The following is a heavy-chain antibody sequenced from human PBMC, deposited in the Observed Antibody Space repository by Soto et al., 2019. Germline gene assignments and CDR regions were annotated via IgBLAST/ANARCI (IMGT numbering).Heavy chain of an antibody. V-gene: IGHV1-8*01. CDR3: ARLTTVTYYYYYYMDV. Sequence: ASVKVSCKASGYTFTSYDINWVRQATGQGLEWMGWMNPNSGNTGYAQKFQGRVTMTRNTSISTAYMELSSLRSEDTAVYYCARLTTVTYYYYYYMDVWGKGTTVTVSS. CDR2: MNPNSGNT. CDR1: GYTFTSYD. D-gene: IGHD4-17*01. J-gene: IGHJ6*03.